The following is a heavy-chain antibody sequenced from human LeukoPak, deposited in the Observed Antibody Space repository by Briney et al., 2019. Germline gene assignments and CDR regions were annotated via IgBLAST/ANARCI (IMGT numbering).Heavy chain of an antibody. J-gene: IGHJ6*03. CDR2: IIPIFGTA. Sequence: ASVKVSCKASGGTFSSYAISWVRQAPGQGLEWMGGIIPIFGTANYAQKFQGRVTITTDESTSTAYMELSGLRSEDTAVYYCARGGRITMVRGVLGDHYYYYYMDVRGKGTTVTVSS. D-gene: IGHD3-10*01. CDR3: ARGGRITMVRGVLGDHYYYYYMDV. V-gene: IGHV1-69*05. CDR1: GGTFSSYA.